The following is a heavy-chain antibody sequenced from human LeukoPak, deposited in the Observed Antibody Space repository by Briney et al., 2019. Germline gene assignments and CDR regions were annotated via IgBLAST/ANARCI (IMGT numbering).Heavy chain of an antibody. CDR3: ARFGWDRRFLEWSDY. J-gene: IGHJ4*02. CDR2: INPIGGST. V-gene: IGHV1-46*01. Sequence: ASVKVSCKASGYTFTSYYIHWVRQAPGQGLEWMGIINPIGGSTTYAQRFRGRVTMTRDTSTSTVYMELSSLRSEDTAVCYCARFGWDRRFLEWSDYWGQGTLLTVSS. D-gene: IGHD3-3*01. CDR1: GYTFTSYY.